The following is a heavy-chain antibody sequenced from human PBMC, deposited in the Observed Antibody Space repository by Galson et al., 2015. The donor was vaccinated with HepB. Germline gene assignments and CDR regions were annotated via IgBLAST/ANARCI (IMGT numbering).Heavy chain of an antibody. D-gene: IGHD6-13*01. CDR3: ARGRFYRQELSPNGMDV. CDR1: GFTFSSSP. J-gene: IGHJ6*02. V-gene: IGHV3-48*01. CDR2: ISSSSSTI. Sequence: SLRLSCAASGFTFSSSPMNWVRQAPGKGLEWVSYISSSSSTIYYADSVKGRFTISRDNSKNTLFLQMNSLRAEDTAVYYCARGRFYRQELSPNGMDVWGQGTTVTVSS.